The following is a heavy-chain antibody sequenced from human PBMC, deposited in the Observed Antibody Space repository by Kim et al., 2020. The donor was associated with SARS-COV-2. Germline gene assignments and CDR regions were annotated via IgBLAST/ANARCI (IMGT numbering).Heavy chain of an antibody. Sequence: GGSLRLSCTASGFTFSSHVMHWVRQAPGKGLEWVAIITSDGSNTHYADSVKGRFTISRDKSRDTVSLLMNSLRREDTAVYYCAREWADYDGSGFDHWGQGTLVTVSS. CDR1: GFTFSSHV. V-gene: IGHV3-30*04. D-gene: IGHD3-22*01. CDR2: ITSDGSNT. CDR3: AREWADYDGSGFDH. J-gene: IGHJ4*02.